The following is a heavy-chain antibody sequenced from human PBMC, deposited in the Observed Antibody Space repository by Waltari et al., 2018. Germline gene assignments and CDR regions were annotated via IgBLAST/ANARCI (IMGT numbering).Heavy chain of an antibody. CDR1: GFTFSSYS. V-gene: IGHV3-21*01. CDR3: ARGQAAGYFDY. D-gene: IGHD6-13*01. J-gene: IGHJ4*02. Sequence: EVQLVESGGGLVKPGGSLRLSCAASGFTFSSYSMNWVRQAPGKGLEVVSSISSSSSYIYYADSGKVRFTISRDNAKNSLYLQMNSLRAEDTAVYYCARGQAAGYFDYWGQGTLVTVSS. CDR2: ISSSSSYI.